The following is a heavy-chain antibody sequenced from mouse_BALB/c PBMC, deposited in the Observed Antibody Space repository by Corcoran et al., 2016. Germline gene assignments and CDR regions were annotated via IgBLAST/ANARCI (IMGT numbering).Heavy chain of an antibody. D-gene: IGHD3-3*01. CDR1: GYSITSGYY. CDR2: ISYDGSN. J-gene: IGHJ2*01. Sequence: DVQLQESGPGLVKPSQSLSLTCSVTGYSITSGYYWNWIRQFPGNKLEWMGYISYDGSNNYNPSLKNRISITRDTSKNQFFLKLNSVTTEDTATYDCARDPGTYYFDYWGQGTTLTVSS. V-gene: IGHV3-6*02. CDR3: ARDPGTYYFDY.